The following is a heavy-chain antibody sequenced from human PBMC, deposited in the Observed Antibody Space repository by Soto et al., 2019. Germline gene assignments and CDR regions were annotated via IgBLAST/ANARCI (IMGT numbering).Heavy chain of an antibody. Sequence: QVQLVESGGGVVQPGRSLTIFCTASGFTFKHNAMHWIRQAPGKGLEWVADISYDGSTKNYADSMKGRFTISRDNSKNTLSLQMSALKGEDTAIYYCAREGIAESGPNYYDFWGQGTLVAVSS. J-gene: IGHJ4*02. V-gene: IGHV3-30-3*01. CDR2: ISYDGSTK. CDR3: AREGIAESGPNYYDF. CDR1: GFTFKHNA. D-gene: IGHD6-13*01.